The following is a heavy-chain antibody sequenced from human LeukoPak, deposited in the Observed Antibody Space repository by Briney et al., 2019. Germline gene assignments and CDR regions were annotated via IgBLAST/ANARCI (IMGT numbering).Heavy chain of an antibody. D-gene: IGHD1-26*01. J-gene: IGHJ4*02. CDR1: GFIFSSYA. Sequence: GGSLRLSCAASGFIFSSYAMHWVRQAPGKGLEWVAVISYDGSNKYYADSVKGRFTISRDNSKNTLYLQMNSLRAEDTAVYYCARDLGIVGAQEEVYWGQGTLVTVSS. V-gene: IGHV3-30-3*01. CDR3: ARDLGIVGAQEEVY. CDR2: ISYDGSNK.